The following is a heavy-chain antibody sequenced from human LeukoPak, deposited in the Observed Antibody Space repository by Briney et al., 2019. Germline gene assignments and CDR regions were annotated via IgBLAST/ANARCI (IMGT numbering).Heavy chain of an antibody. Sequence: SETLSLTCAVSGGSISTNNWWTWVRQPPGKGLEWIGEIHHSGSTYYNPSLKSRVTISGDTSKNQFSLKLSSVTAADTAVYYCARVPDYADTFDIWGQGTMVTVSS. CDR3: ARVPDYADTFDI. J-gene: IGHJ3*02. D-gene: IGHD4-17*01. CDR2: IHHSGST. CDR1: GGSISTNNW. V-gene: IGHV4-4*02.